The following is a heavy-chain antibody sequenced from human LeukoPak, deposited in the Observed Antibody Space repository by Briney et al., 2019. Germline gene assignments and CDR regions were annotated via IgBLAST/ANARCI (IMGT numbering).Heavy chain of an antibody. J-gene: IGHJ4*02. Sequence: SETLSLTCAVYGGSFSGYYWSWIRQPPGKGLEWIGEINHSGSTNYNPSLKSRVTISVDTSKNQFSLKLSSVTAADTAVYYCARDGGYVGYFDYWGQGTLVTVSS. CDR1: GGSFSGYY. V-gene: IGHV4-34*01. CDR2: INHSGST. CDR3: ARDGGYVGYFDY. D-gene: IGHD5-18*01.